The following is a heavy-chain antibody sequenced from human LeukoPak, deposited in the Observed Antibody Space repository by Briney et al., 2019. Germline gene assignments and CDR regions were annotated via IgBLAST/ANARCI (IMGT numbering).Heavy chain of an antibody. Sequence: PGGSLRLSCAASGFTFSSYAMSWVRQAPGKGLEWVSAISGSGGSTYYTDSVKGRFTISRDNSKNTLYLQMNSLRAEDTAVYYCAKPFLGYCSSTSCYPYYYYGMDVWGQGTTVTVSS. CDR1: GFTFSSYA. CDR3: AKPFLGYCSSTSCYPYYYYGMDV. CDR2: ISGSGGST. D-gene: IGHD2-2*01. J-gene: IGHJ6*02. V-gene: IGHV3-23*01.